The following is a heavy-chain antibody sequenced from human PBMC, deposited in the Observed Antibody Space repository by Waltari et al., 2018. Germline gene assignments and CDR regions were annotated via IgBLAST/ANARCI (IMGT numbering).Heavy chain of an antibody. J-gene: IGHJ4*02. Sequence: EVQLVESGGDWVQPGGSLRLSCAASGFTFNTHWRMWVRQAPGKGLEAVANIKQDGSQKFYLDSVKGRFTISRDNANNFLYLQMNSLRAEDTAVYYCTREWATDYWGQGTLVTVSS. CDR1: GFTFNTHW. CDR2: IKQDGSQK. CDR3: TREWATDY. V-gene: IGHV3-7*01.